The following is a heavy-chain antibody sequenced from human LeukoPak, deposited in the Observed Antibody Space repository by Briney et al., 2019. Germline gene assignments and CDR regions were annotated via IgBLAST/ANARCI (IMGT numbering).Heavy chain of an antibody. D-gene: IGHD6-19*01. CDR2: INPNSGGT. CDR3: ARDLRVYSSGWACPAY. CDR1: GYTFTGYY. Sequence: ASVKVSCKASGYTFTGYYMHWVRQAPGQGLECMGWINPNSGGTNYAQKFQGRVTMTRDTSISTAYMELSRLRSDDTAVYYCARDLRVYSSGWACPAYWGQGTLVTVSS. V-gene: IGHV1-2*02. J-gene: IGHJ4*02.